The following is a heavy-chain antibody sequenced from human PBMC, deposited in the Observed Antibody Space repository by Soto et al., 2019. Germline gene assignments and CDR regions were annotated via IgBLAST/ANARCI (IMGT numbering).Heavy chain of an antibody. D-gene: IGHD6-13*01. J-gene: IGHJ5*02. CDR3: AIYKGGDSSSWYVEWFDP. CDR2: IYYSGST. CDR1: GGSISSGGYY. V-gene: IGHV4-31*03. Sequence: SETLSLTCTVSGGSISSGGYYWSWIRQHPGKGLEWIGYIYYSGSTYYNPSLKSRVTISVDTSKNQFSLKLSSVTAADTAVYYCAIYKGGDSSSWYVEWFDPWGQGTLVTVSS.